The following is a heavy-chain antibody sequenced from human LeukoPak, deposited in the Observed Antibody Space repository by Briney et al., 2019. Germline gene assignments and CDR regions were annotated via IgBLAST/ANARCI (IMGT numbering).Heavy chain of an antibody. V-gene: IGHV3-23*01. CDR1: GFTVSSNY. CDR3: AKGGLGGYNAVFDY. D-gene: IGHD5-24*01. CDR2: ISAGDGSS. J-gene: IGHJ4*02. Sequence: QSGGSLRLSCAASGFTVSSNYMSWVRQSPGKGLEWVSGISAGDGSSHYADSVKGRFTISVDNSKNTLYLQMNSLRAEDTAVYYCAKGGLGGYNAVFDYWGQGTLVTVSS.